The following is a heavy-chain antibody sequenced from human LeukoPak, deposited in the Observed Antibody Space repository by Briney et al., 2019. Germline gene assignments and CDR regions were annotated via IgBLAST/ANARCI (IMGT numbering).Heavy chain of an antibody. V-gene: IGHV1-69*13. CDR2: IIPIFGTA. CDR3: ARLYSNYVREPAGDAFDI. CDR1: GGTFSSYA. Sequence: ASVKVSCKASGGTFSSYAISWVRQAPGQGLEWMGGIIPIFGTANYAQKFQGRVTITADESTSTAYMELSSLRSEDTAVYYCARLYSNYVREPAGDAFDIWGQGTMVTVSS. D-gene: IGHD4-11*01. J-gene: IGHJ3*02.